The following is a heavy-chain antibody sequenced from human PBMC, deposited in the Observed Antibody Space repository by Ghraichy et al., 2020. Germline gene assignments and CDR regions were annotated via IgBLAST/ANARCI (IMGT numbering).Heavy chain of an antibody. V-gene: IGHV1-24*01. Sequence: ASVKVSCKVYGYTLTELSIHWVRQALGKGLEWMGGFDPEDGETIYAQKFQGRVTMTEDTSTDTAYMELSSLRSEDTAVYYCATDPIVGATTGDYWGQGTLVTVSS. D-gene: IGHD1-26*01. J-gene: IGHJ4*02. CDR3: ATDPIVGATTGDY. CDR2: FDPEDGET. CDR1: GYTLTELS.